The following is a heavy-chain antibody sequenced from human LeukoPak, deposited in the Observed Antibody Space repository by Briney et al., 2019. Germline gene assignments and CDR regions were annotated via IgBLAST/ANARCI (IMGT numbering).Heavy chain of an antibody. Sequence: SETLSLTCTVSGGSISSSGYYWGWIRQPPGKGLEWIGSIYYSGSTYYNPSLKSRVTISVDTSKNQFSLKLSSLTAADTAVYYCASSRDYWALFSYWGQGTLVTVSS. CDR3: ASSRDYWALFSY. CDR1: GGSISSSGYY. V-gene: IGHV4-39*07. CDR2: IYYSGST. D-gene: IGHD2-8*02. J-gene: IGHJ4*02.